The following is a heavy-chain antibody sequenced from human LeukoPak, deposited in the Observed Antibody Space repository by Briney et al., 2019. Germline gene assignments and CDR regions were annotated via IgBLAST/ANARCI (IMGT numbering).Heavy chain of an antibody. D-gene: IGHD2-2*02. CDR3: ATPVRYCSSTSCYIFDAFDI. J-gene: IGHJ3*02. Sequence: GGSLRLSCAASGFTFSSYAMHWVRQAPGKGLEWVAVISYDGSNKYYADSVKGRFTISRDNAKNSLYLQMNSLRAEDTAVYYCATPVRYCSSTSCYIFDAFDIWGQGTMVTVSS. CDR1: GFTFSSYA. CDR2: ISYDGSNK. V-gene: IGHV3-30-3*01.